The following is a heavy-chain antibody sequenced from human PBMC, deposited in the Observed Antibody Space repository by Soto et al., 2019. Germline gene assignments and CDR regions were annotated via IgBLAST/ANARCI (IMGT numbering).Heavy chain of an antibody. CDR2: IYHSGST. J-gene: IGHJ6*02. V-gene: IGHV4-4*02. CDR1: GGSISSSNW. Sequence: QVQLQESGPGLVKPSGTLSLTCAVSGGSISSSNWWSWVRQPPGKGLEWIGEIYHSGSTNYNPSLKRRVTTAVDKSKNQFSLKLSSVTAADTAVYYCARVVGGYYYGMDVWGQGTTVTVSS. D-gene: IGHD2-2*01. CDR3: ARVVGGYYYGMDV.